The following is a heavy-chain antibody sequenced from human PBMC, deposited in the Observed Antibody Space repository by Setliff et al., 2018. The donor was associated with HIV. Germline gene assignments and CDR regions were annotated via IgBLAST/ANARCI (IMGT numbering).Heavy chain of an antibody. CDR2: INPDNSLT. CDR1: GYKFAGHY. V-gene: IGHV1-2*06. CDR3: ARNKIGWDTYSVVNYFDP. J-gene: IGHJ5*02. D-gene: IGHD2-21*01. Sequence: ASVKVSCKASGYKFAGHYVHWVRQAPGQGLQWMGRINPDNSLTTYAEYFEGRVTLTRDTSTNTAYMELRRLRSDDTAIYFCARNKIGWDTYSVVNYFDPWGQGTLVTVSS.